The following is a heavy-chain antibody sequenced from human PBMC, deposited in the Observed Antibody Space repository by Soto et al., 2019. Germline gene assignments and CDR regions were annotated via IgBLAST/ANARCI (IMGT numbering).Heavy chain of an antibody. CDR3: ARWGEDSHNPGGNYYYGMDV. V-gene: IGHV3-30*03. CDR1: GFAFGNYG. J-gene: IGHJ6*02. CDR2: ILYDGSDK. Sequence: QVQLVESGGGVVQTGRSLRLSCVASGFAFGNYGLHWVRQPPGKGLEWVASILYDGSDKFYADSVKGRFTVSRDDSKKTFYVQMDSLRADDTAVYFCARWGEDSHNPGGNYYYGMDVWGQGTTVTVSS. D-gene: IGHD3-16*01.